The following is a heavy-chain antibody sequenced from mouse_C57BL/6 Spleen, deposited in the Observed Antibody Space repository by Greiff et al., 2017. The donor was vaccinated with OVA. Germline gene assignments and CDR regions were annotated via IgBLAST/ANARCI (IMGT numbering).Heavy chain of an antibody. Sequence: DVKLVESGGGLVKPGGSLKLSCAASGFTFSDYGMHWVRQAPEKGLEWVAYISSGSSTIYYADTVKGRFTISRDNAKNTLYLQLNSLTSEDTAVYYCARSLSNYALDYWGQGTTVTVSS. V-gene: IGHV5-17*03. CDR2: ISSGSSTI. J-gene: IGHJ2*01. CDR3: ARSLSNYALDY. CDR1: GFTFSDYG. D-gene: IGHD2-5*01.